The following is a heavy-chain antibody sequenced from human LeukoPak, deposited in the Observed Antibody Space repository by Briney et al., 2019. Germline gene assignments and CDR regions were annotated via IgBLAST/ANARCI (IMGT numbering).Heavy chain of an antibody. V-gene: IGHV1-58*02. D-gene: IGHD2-21*02. J-gene: IGHJ3*02. Sequence: SVKVSCKASGFTFTSSAMQWVRQARGQRLEWIGWIVVGSGNTNYAQKFQERVTITRDMSTSTAYMGLSSLRSEDTAVYYCAADIVVVTATRDLDAFDIWGQGTMVTVSS. CDR3: AADIVVVTATRDLDAFDI. CDR1: GFTFTSSA. CDR2: IVVGSGNT.